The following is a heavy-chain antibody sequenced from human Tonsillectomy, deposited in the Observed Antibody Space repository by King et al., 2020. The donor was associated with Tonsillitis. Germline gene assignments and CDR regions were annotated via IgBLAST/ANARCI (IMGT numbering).Heavy chain of an antibody. J-gene: IGHJ4*02. CDR3: SAGNWEIGNY. Sequence: QLVQSGAEVKKPGASVKVSCKVSGYTLTELSMHWVRQAPGKGREWMGGFDPEDGETIYAKKFQGRITMTEDTSTDTAYLNLRSLRIEDTAVYYCSAGNWEIGNYWGQGTLVTVSS. CDR2: FDPEDGET. D-gene: IGHD1-26*01. V-gene: IGHV1-24*01. CDR1: GYTLTELS.